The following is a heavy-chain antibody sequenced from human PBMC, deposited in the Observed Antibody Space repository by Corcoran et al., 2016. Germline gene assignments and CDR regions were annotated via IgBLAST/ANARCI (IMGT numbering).Heavy chain of an antibody. CDR3: ARGSGYTLDDGMDV. D-gene: IGHD5-12*01. Sequence: QVQLQESGPGLVKPSETLSLTCTVAGGSISNDYWSWIRQPPGKGLEWIGCISDSGTTNYNPSLESRVTISVDTSKNQFSLKLKSITAADTAVYYCARGSGYTLDDGMDVWGQGTTATVSS. CDR1: GGSISNDY. V-gene: IGHV4-59*01. CDR2: ISDSGTT. J-gene: IGHJ6*02.